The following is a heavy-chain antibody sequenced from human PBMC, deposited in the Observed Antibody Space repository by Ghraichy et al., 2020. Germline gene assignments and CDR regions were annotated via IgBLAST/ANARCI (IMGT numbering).Heavy chain of an antibody. J-gene: IGHJ4*02. CDR3: ARDVDFDF. V-gene: IGHV3-7*03. CDR2: IKQDGSEK. Sequence: GGSLRLSCAASGFTFNIYWMSWVRQAPGKGLEWVANIKQDGSEKYYVDSVKGRFTISRDNAKNSLYLQMNSLRAEDTAVYYCARDVDFDFWGQGTLVTVS. CDR1: GFTFNIYW.